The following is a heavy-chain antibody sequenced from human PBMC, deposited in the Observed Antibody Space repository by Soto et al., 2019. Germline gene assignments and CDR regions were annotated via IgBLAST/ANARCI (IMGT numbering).Heavy chain of an antibody. V-gene: IGHV4-31*03. D-gene: IGHD4-17*01. CDR3: ARAVDYGDYSFDY. J-gene: IGHJ4*02. Sequence: QVQLQESGPGLVKPSQTLSLTCTVSGGSINSGVYYWNWIRQHPGKGLEWIGYIYHSGTTYYNPPLRSRATISVDTSERQFSLNLSSVTAADTAVYYCARAVDYGDYSFDYWGQGTLVTVSS. CDR1: GGSINSGVYY. CDR2: IYHSGTT.